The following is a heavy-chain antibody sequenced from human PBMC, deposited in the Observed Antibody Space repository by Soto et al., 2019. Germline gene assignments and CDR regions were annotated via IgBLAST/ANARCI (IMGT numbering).Heavy chain of an antibody. D-gene: IGHD3-10*01. J-gene: IGHJ6*02. CDR1: GFTFSSYA. CDR2: ISGSGGST. Sequence: PGGSLRLSCAASGFTFSSYAMSWVRQAPGKGLEWVSAISGSGGSTYYADSVKGRFTISRDNSKNTLYLQMNSLRAEDTAVYYCAKAPPPITMVRGPSCGMDVWGQGTTVTVSS. V-gene: IGHV3-23*01. CDR3: AKAPPPITMVRGPSCGMDV.